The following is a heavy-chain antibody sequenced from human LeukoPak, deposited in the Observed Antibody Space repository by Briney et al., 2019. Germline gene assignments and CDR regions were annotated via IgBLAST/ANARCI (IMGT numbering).Heavy chain of an antibody. CDR1: GFSFNESY. CDR2: ISGSGNSM. Sequence: GGSLRLSCAASGFSFNESYMSWIRQAPGKGLEWVAYISGSGNSMYYTDSVKGRFTISRDNARNSLFLHMSSLRADDTAVYYCVRGKRRFDYWGRGTLATVSS. CDR3: VRGKRRFDY. V-gene: IGHV3-11*01. J-gene: IGHJ4*02.